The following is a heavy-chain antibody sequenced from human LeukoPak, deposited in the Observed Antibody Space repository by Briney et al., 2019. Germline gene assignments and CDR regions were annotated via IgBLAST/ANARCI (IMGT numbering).Heavy chain of an antibody. CDR1: GFTFSSYA. V-gene: IGHV3-64*01. CDR2: ISSNGGST. Sequence: GGSLRLSCAASGFTFSSYAMHWVRQAPGKGLEYVSAISSNGGSTYYANSVKGRFTISRDNSKNTLYLQMGSLRAEDMAVYYCARVGSYSSFDYWGQGTLVTVSS. CDR3: ARVGSYSSFDY. D-gene: IGHD1-26*01. J-gene: IGHJ4*02.